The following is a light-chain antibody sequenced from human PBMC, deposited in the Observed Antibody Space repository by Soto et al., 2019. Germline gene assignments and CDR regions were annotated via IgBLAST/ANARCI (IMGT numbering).Light chain of an antibody. CDR3: LQYNSHSWT. CDR2: KAS. J-gene: IGKJ1*01. CDR1: QSISSW. Sequence: DIQMTQSPSTLSASVGDRVTITCRASQSISSWLAWYQHKPGKAPKLLIYKASSLESGVPSRFSGSGSGTEFTLTISTLQPEEFASYYCLQYNSHSWTFGQETKVEMK. V-gene: IGKV1-5*03.